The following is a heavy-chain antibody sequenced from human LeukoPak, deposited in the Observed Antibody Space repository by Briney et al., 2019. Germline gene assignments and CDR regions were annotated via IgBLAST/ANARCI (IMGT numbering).Heavy chain of an antibody. CDR2: FTSGNSYI. CDR1: GFTFTSYT. V-gene: IGHV3-21*01. D-gene: IGHD6-19*01. CDR3: ARSRIEVAGTGSFDF. Sequence: GGSLRLSCEASGFTFTSYTMNWVRQAPGKGLEWVSSFTSGNSYIYYADPVQGRFTMSRDNAKNSLYLQTNSLRAEDTAVYFCARSRIEVAGTGSFDFWGQRTMVTASS. J-gene: IGHJ3*01.